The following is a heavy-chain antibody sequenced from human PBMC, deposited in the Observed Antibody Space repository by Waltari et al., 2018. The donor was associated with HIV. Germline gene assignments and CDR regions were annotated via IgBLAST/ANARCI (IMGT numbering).Heavy chain of an antibody. CDR1: GGSIIRTVYY. J-gene: IGHJ4*02. Sequence: QLQLQESGPGLVKPSETLSLTCTVPGGSIIRTVYYWGWIRQPPGKGLEWIGSVYYSGSTYYNPSLKSRVTISVDTSKNQFYLRLRSVTAADTAVYYCAPRDYGDYQFDYWGRGTLVTVSS. V-gene: IGHV4-39*01. CDR3: APRDYGDYQFDY. CDR2: VYYSGST. D-gene: IGHD4-17*01.